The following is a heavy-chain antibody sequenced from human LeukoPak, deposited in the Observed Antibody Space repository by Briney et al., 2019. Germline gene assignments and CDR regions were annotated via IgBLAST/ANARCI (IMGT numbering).Heavy chain of an antibody. V-gene: IGHV4-34*01. J-gene: IGHJ5*02. Sequence: KSSETLSLTCAVYGGSFSGYYWSWIRQPPGKGLEWIGEINHSGSTNYNPSLKSRVTISVDTSKNQFSLKLSSVTAADTAVYYCARGEWNGGFDPWGQGTLVTVSS. CDR3: ARGEWNGGFDP. CDR1: GGSFSGYY. CDR2: INHSGST. D-gene: IGHD1-1*01.